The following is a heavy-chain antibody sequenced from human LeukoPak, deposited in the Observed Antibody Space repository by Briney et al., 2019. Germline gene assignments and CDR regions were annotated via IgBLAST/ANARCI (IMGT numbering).Heavy chain of an antibody. Sequence: GGSLRLSCAASGFTFSGSAMHWVRQASGKGLEWVGRIRSKANSYATAYAASVKGRFTISRDDSKNTAYLQMNSLKTEDTAVYYCTMLYYYDSSGYPPFDYWGQGTLATVSS. CDR1: GFTFSGSA. J-gene: IGHJ4*02. D-gene: IGHD3-22*01. CDR3: TMLYYYDSSGYPPFDY. CDR2: IRSKANSYAT. V-gene: IGHV3-73*01.